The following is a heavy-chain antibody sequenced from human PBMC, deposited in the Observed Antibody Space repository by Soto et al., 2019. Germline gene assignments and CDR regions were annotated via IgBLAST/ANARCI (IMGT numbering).Heavy chain of an antibody. Sequence: QVQLQESGPGLVKPSETLSLTCSVTGGSVSSTSYYWSWIRQPPGKGLEWIGHIYYSGSTKYNPSFTRRVTISVDSSKTQFSLKLTSVTVADTAVYYCASEDSVSPYDFELWGRGTLVTVSS. J-gene: IGHJ2*01. CDR2: IYYSGST. V-gene: IGHV4-61*01. D-gene: IGHD2-2*01. CDR3: ASEDSVSPYDFEL. CDR1: GGSVSSTSYY.